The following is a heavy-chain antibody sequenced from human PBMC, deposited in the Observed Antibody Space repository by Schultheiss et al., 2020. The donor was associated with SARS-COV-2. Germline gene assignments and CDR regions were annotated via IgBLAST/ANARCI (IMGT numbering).Heavy chain of an antibody. V-gene: IGHV3-23*01. Sequence: GGSLRLSCAASGFSFSAYAMYWVRQSPGKGLEWVSAISGSGGSTYYADSVKGRFTISRDNSKNTLYLQMNSLRAEDTAVYYCARDLVAGTFDYWGQGTLVTVSS. D-gene: IGHD6-19*01. CDR3: ARDLVAGTFDY. CDR2: ISGSGGST. J-gene: IGHJ4*02. CDR1: GFSFSAYA.